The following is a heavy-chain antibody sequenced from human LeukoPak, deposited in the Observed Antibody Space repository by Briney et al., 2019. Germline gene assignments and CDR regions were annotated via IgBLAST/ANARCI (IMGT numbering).Heavy chain of an antibody. CDR3: AGFRYRGFDY. CDR2: IYYSGST. CDR1: GGSISSYY. Sequence: SETLSLTCTVSGGSISSYYWSWIRQPPGKGLEWIGYIYYSGSTNYNPSLKSRVTISVDTSKNQFSLKLSSVTAADTAVYYCAGFRYRGFDYWGQGTLVTVSS. V-gene: IGHV4-59*01. J-gene: IGHJ4*02. D-gene: IGHD3-10*01.